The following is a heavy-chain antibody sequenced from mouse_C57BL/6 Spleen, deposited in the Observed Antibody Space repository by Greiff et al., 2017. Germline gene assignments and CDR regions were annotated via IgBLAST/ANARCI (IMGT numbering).Heavy chain of an antibody. CDR3: ARGLGGAMDY. CDR1: GYTFTSYW. CDR2: IDPSDSYT. V-gene: IGHV1-59*01. D-gene: IGHD3-1*01. Sequence: VQLQQPGAELVRPGTSVKLSCKASGYTFTSYWMHWVKQRPGQGLEWIGVIDPSDSYTNYNQNFKGKATLTVDTSSSTAYMQLSSLTSEDSAVYYCARGLGGAMDYWGQGTSVTVSS. J-gene: IGHJ4*01.